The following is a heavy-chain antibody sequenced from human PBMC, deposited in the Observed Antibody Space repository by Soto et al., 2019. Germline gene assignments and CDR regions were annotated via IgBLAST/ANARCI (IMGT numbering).Heavy chain of an antibody. CDR3: ARGPSLLWFGELFPFDY. Sequence: EVQLLESGGGLVQPGGSLRLSCAASGFTFSSYAMSWVRQAPGKGLEWVSAISGSGGSTYYADSVKGRFTISRDNSKNTLYLQMNSLRAEDTAVYYCARGPSLLWFGELFPFDYWGQGTLVTVSS. J-gene: IGHJ4*02. D-gene: IGHD3-10*01. V-gene: IGHV3-23*01. CDR1: GFTFSSYA. CDR2: ISGSGGST.